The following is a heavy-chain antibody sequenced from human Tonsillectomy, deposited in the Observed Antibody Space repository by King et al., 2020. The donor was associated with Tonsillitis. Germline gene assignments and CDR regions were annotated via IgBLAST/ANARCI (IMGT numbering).Heavy chain of an antibody. CDR1: GFTFDDYI. V-gene: IGHV3-9*01. CDR3: AKDIEGYSYGSPFDY. J-gene: IGHJ4*02. Sequence: VQLVESGGGLVQPGRSLRLSFAGSGFTFDDYIMHLVLQAPGKGLDWVSGISWNSGSIGCADSVKGRFTISRDNAKYSLYLQMNSLRAEDTALYYCAKDIEGYSYGSPFDYWGQGTLVTVSS. D-gene: IGHD5-18*01. CDR2: ISWNSGSI.